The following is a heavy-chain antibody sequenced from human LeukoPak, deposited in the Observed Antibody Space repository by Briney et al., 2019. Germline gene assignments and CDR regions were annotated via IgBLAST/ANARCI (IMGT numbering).Heavy chain of an antibody. CDR1: GGSISSYY. D-gene: IGHD6-13*01. CDR3: ARNSSSWYLYYYYGMDV. V-gene: IGHV4-59*01. Sequence: SETLSLTCTVSGGSISSYYWSWIRQPPGKGLEWIGYIYYSGSTNYNPSLKSRVTISVDTSKNQFSLKLSSVTAADTAVYYCARNSSSWYLYYYYGMDVWGQGTTVTVSS. J-gene: IGHJ6*02. CDR2: IYYSGST.